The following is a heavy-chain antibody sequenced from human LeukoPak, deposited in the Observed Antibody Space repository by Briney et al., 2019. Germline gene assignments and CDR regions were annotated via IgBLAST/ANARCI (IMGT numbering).Heavy chain of an antibody. CDR2: ISAYNGNT. V-gene: IGHV1-18*01. Sequence: GASVKVSCKASGYTFTSYGISWVRQAPGQGLEWMGWISAYNGNTNYAQKFQGRVTITADKSTSTAYMELSSLRSEDTAVYYCARPKDILTGYLDWGQGTLVTVSS. J-gene: IGHJ4*02. CDR1: GYTFTSYG. D-gene: IGHD3-9*01. CDR3: ARPKDILTGYLD.